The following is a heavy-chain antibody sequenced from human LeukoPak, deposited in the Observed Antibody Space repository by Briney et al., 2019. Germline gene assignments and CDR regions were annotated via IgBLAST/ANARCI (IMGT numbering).Heavy chain of an antibody. CDR3: AKDGARVGWSHFDY. V-gene: IGHV3-74*01. D-gene: IGHD6-19*01. J-gene: IGHJ4*02. CDR2: INSDGTTT. CDR1: GFTFSSSW. Sequence: GGSLRLSCAASGFTFSSSWMHWVRQAPGKGLVWVSRINSDGTTTGYADAVKGRFTISRDNYKNTLYLQMNSLRAEDTAVYYCAKDGARVGWSHFDYWGQGTLVTVSS.